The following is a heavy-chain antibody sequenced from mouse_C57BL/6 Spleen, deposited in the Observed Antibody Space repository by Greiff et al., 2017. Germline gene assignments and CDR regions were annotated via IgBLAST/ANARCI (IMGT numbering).Heavy chain of an antibody. CDR3: AREETAQATG. J-gene: IGHJ3*01. Sequence: QVQLKQSGAGRVKPGASGRISCKASAYAFSSSWMNWVKQRPGKGLEWIGQIYPGDGDTNYNGKFKGKATLTADKSSSTAYMQLSSLTSEDSAVYFCAREETAQATGWGQGTLVTVSA. CDR1: AYAFSSSW. D-gene: IGHD3-2*02. V-gene: IGHV1-80*01. CDR2: IYPGDGDT.